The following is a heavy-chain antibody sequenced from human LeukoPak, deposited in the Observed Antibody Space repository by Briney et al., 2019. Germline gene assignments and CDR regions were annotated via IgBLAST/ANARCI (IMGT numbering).Heavy chain of an antibody. CDR2: IYHSGST. Sequence: SSETLSLTCAVSGGSISSSNWWSWVRQPPGKGLEWIGEIYHSGSTNYNPSLKSRVTISVDKSKNQFSLKLGSVTAADTAVYYCARGRDGSGSYYVNWFDPWGQGTLVTVSS. J-gene: IGHJ5*02. CDR1: GGSISSSNW. V-gene: IGHV4-4*02. D-gene: IGHD3-10*01. CDR3: ARGRDGSGSYYVNWFDP.